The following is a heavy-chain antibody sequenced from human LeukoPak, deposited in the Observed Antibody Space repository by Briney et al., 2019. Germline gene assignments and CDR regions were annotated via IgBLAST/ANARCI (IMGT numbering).Heavy chain of an antibody. CDR3: ARGNWGSGYFDY. CDR1: GFNFSSHG. J-gene: IGHJ4*02. Sequence: PGGSLRLSCAASGFNFSSHGMHWVRQAPGKGLEWVAVIWYDGSNKYYADSVKGRFTISRDNSKNTLYLQMNSLRAEDTAVYYCARGNWGSGYFDYWGQGTLVTVSS. CDR2: IWYDGSNK. V-gene: IGHV3-33*01. D-gene: IGHD7-27*01.